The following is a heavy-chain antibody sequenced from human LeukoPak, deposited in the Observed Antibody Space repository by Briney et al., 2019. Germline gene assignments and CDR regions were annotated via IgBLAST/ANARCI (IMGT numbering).Heavy chain of an antibody. Sequence: PGGSLRLSCAASGFTFSSYAMSWVRQAPGKGLEGVSAISGSGGSTYYADSVKGRFTISRDNSKNTLYLQMNGLRAEDTAVYYCAKEVIVGVSFDYWGQGTLVTVSS. D-gene: IGHD1-26*01. V-gene: IGHV3-23*01. CDR3: AKEVIVGVSFDY. CDR2: ISGSGGST. CDR1: GFTFSSYA. J-gene: IGHJ4*02.